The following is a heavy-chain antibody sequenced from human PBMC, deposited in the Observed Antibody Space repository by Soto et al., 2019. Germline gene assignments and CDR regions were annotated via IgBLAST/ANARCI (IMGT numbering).Heavy chain of an antibody. V-gene: IGHV4-59*08. CDR2: IYYSGST. Sequence: SETLSLTCTVSGGSISSYYWSWIRQPPGKGLEWIGYIYYSGSTNYNPSLKSRVTISVDTSKNQFSLKLSSVTAADTAVYYCARHNDILTGDDYYYYMDVWGKGTTVTVSS. CDR1: GGSISSYY. CDR3: ARHNDILTGDDYYYYMDV. D-gene: IGHD3-9*01. J-gene: IGHJ6*03.